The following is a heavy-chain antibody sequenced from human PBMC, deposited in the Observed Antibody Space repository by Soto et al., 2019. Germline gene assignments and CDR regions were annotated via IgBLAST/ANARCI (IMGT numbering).Heavy chain of an antibody. D-gene: IGHD3-10*01. CDR1: GGIFSTYA. Sequence: QVQLVQSGAEVKKPGSSVKVSCKASGGIFSTYAISWLRQAPGQGLEWMGGIIPLFGTPNYAQRFQGRVTITADATTSTAYMELSRLRSEDTAVYCCERDRDDYGSGNYYNRIDFWGQGTLVTVSS. CDR3: ERDRDDYGSGNYYNRIDF. J-gene: IGHJ4*02. CDR2: IIPLFGTP. V-gene: IGHV1-69*01.